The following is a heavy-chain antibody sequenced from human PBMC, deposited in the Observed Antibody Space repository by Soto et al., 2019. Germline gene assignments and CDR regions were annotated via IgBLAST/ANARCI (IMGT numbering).Heavy chain of an antibody. J-gene: IGHJ4*02. CDR3: ARASAPFDY. CDR2: INHSGST. V-gene: IGHV4-34*01. Sequence: QVQLQQWGAGLLKPSETLSLTCAVYGGSFSGYYCSWIRQPPGKGLEWIGEINHSGSTNYNPSLKSRVPISVDTSKNQFSLKLSSVTAADTAVYYCARASAPFDYWGQGTLVTVSS. CDR1: GGSFSGYY.